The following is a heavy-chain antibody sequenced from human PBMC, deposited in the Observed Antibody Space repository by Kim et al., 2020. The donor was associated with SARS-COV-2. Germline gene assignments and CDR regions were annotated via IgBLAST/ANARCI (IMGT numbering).Heavy chain of an antibody. D-gene: IGHD2-2*01. J-gene: IGHJ6*03. CDR3: ARDRGKHSSAMLWGKGGYMDV. CDR2: ISYDGSNK. Sequence: GGSLRLSCAASGFTFSSYAMHWVRQAPGKGLEWVAVISYDGSNKYYADSVKGRFTISRDNSKNTLYLQMNSLRAEDTAVYYCARDRGKHSSAMLWGKGGYMDVWGKGTTVTVSS. V-gene: IGHV3-30-3*01. CDR1: GFTFSSYA.